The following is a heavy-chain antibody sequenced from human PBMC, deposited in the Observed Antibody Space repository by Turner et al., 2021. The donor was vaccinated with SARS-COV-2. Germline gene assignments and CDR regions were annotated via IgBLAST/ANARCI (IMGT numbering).Heavy chain of an antibody. Sequence: QVQLVQSGAEVKKPGASVKVSCKASGYTFTSYYMHWVRQAPGQGLEWMGIINPSGDSTSYAQKFQGRVTMTRDTSTSTVYMEMSSLRSEDTAMYYCARGMFRFGGVIVRPFDYWGQGTLVTVSS. CDR2: INPSGDST. CDR3: ARGMFRFGGVIVRPFDY. D-gene: IGHD3-16*02. V-gene: IGHV1-46*01. J-gene: IGHJ4*02. CDR1: GYTFTSYY.